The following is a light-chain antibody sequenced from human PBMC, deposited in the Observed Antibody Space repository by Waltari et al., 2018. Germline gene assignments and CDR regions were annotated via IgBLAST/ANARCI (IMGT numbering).Light chain of an antibody. J-gene: IGKJ1*01. CDR1: QSISRY. CDR2: DAS. V-gene: IGKV3-20*01. CDR3: QKYGSLPAT. Sequence: SCRASQSISRYLAWYQHKPGQAPRLLIYDASSRATGIPDRFSDSGSGTDFSLTISRLEPEDVAVYYCQKYGSLPATFGQGTKVEIK.